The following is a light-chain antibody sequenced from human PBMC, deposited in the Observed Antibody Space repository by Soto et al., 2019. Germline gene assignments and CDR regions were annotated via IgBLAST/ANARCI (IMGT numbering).Light chain of an antibody. V-gene: IGLV2-14*01. CDR2: DVS. J-gene: IGLJ2*01. CDR3: SSYTSSSPS. Sequence: QSALTQPASVSGSPGQSITISCTGTSSEVGGYNYVSWYQQHPGKAPKLMIYDVSNRPSWVSNRFSGSKSGNTASLTISGLQAEDEADYYCSSYTSSSPSFGGGTKVTVL. CDR1: SSEVGGYNY.